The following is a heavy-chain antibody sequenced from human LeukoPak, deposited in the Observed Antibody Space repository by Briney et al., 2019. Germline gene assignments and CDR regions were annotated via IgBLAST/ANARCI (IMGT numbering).Heavy chain of an antibody. Sequence: PGGSLRLSCAASGFTFSSYAMHWVRQAPGKGLEWVAVISYDGSNKYYADSAKGRFTISRDNSKNTLYLQMNSLRAEDTAVYYCARDVTLHFDYWGQGTLVTVSS. CDR1: GFTFSSYA. V-gene: IGHV3-30*04. J-gene: IGHJ4*02. D-gene: IGHD1-26*01. CDR3: ARDVTLHFDY. CDR2: ISYDGSNK.